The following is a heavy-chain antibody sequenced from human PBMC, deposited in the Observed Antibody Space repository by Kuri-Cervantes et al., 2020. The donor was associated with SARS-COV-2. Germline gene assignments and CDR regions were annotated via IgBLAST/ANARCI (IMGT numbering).Heavy chain of an antibody. CDR1: GGSFSGYY. CDR3: ARGPRYSSSWYQTLDY. CDR2: INHSGST. V-gene: IGHV4-34*01. D-gene: IGHD6-13*01. J-gene: IGHJ4*02. Sequence: SETLSLTCAVYGGSFSGYYWSWIRQPPGKGLEWTGEINHSGSTNYNPSLKSRVTISVDTSENQFSLKLSSVTAADTAVYYCARGPRYSSSWYQTLDYWGQGTLVTVSS.